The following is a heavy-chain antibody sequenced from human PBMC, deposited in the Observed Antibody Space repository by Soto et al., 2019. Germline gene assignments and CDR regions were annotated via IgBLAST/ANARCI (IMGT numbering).Heavy chain of an antibody. CDR2: IYYSGST. Sequence: PSETLSLTCTVSGGSISSYYWSWIRQPPGKGLEWIGYIYYSGSTNYNPSLKSRVTISVDTSKNQFSLKLSSVTAADTAVYYCARAGRRYYGSGSPTAFDIWGQGTMVTVSS. CDR3: ARAGRRYYGSGSPTAFDI. D-gene: IGHD3-10*01. J-gene: IGHJ3*02. CDR1: GGSISSYY. V-gene: IGHV4-59*01.